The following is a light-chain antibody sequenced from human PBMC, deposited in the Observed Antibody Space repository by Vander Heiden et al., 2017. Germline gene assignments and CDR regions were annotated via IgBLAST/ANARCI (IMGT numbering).Light chain of an antibody. J-gene: IGKJ2*01. CDR2: WAS. CDR1: QSVLYTSNNETY. Sequence: DIVMTQFPDSLAVSLGERATLHCKSSQSVLYTSNNETYLAWYQQKPGQPPKLLIYWASTRDSGVPDRFSGSGSGTDFTLTINSLQAEDVAVYYCQQYYSSPYTFGQGTKLEI. V-gene: IGKV4-1*01. CDR3: QQYYSSPYT.